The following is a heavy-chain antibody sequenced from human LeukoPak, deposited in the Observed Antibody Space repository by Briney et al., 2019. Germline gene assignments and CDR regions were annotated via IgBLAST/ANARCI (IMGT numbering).Heavy chain of an antibody. CDR2: LNPGHGST. J-gene: IGHJ4*02. V-gene: IGHV1-46*01. CDR1: GYTFTDDV. CDR3: ATHPKEHDDKSFDY. Sequence: SVNVSCTASGYTFTDDVIHWVRQAAGQGLEGMGLLNPGHGSTSYSQKVQGRVTMTSDQSTGTVYVEVDSLRCEDTAVYYCATHPKEHDDKSFDYWGQGPLVTVS. D-gene: IGHD3-22*01.